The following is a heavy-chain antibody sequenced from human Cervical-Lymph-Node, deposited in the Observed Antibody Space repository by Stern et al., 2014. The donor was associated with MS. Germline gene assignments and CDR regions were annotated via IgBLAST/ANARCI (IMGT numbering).Heavy chain of an antibody. Sequence: VQLVESGGGVVQPGRSLRLSCAVSGFTFSSHGMHWVRQAPGKGLEWVALIWNDGTDKYYADSVKGRFIISRDNSDNTLYLQMNSLRADDTAVYYCARDGSTMYKDFWSGFYSMDVWGQGTTVTISS. CDR3: ARDGSTMYKDFWSGFYSMDV. V-gene: IGHV3-33*01. J-gene: IGHJ6*02. CDR2: IWNDGTDK. D-gene: IGHD3-3*01. CDR1: GFTFSSHG.